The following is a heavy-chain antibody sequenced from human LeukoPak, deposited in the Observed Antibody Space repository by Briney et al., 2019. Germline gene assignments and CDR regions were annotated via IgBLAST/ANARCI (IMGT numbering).Heavy chain of an antibody. D-gene: IGHD3-10*01. Sequence: GGSLRLSCAASGFTFSSYSMNWVRPAHGKGLEGVSYICSSSSTIYYADSVKGRFTISRDNAKHSLYLQMNSLRAEDTAVYYCARDQYYSNDIWGQGTMVTVSS. CDR2: ICSSSSTI. CDR1: GFTFSSYS. CDR3: ARDQYYSNDI. J-gene: IGHJ3*02. V-gene: IGHV3-48*01.